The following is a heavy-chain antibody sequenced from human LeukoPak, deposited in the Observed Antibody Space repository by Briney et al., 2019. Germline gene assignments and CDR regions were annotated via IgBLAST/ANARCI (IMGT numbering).Heavy chain of an antibody. CDR2: FSSSGSTI. J-gene: IGHJ6*03. Sequence: GGSLRLSCAASGFTFSSYEMNWVRQAPGKGLGWVSYFSSSGSTIYYADSVKGRFTISRDNAKNSLCLQMNSLRAEDTAVYYCARTVVTAIIYYYYMDVWGKGTTVTVSS. CDR1: GFTFSSYE. CDR3: ARTVVTAIIYYYYMDV. V-gene: IGHV3-48*03. D-gene: IGHD2-21*02.